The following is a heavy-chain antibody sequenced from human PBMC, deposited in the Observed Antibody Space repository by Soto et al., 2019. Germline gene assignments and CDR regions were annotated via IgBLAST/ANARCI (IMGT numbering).Heavy chain of an antibody. J-gene: IGHJ4*02. CDR2: IYQTGGGGSL. V-gene: IGHV3-23*01. D-gene: IGHD2-2*01. CDR3: ATYSQHLLCRGDY. CDR1: GFTFTDYA. Sequence: EVQLLESGGGLVQPGGFLRLSCTASGFTFTDYAMAWFRQAPGKGLEWASTIYQTGGGGSLVYADSVRGRFTITRDDSKSTVFLQMNSLRAEDTATDFCATYSQHLLCRGDYWGQGTLVTVSS.